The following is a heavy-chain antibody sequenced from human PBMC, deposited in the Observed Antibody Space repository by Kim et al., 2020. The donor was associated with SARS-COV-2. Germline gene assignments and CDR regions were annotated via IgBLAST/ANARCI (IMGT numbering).Heavy chain of an antibody. CDR1: GYTFTGYY. J-gene: IGHJ4*02. CDR2: INPNSGGT. Sequence: ASVKVSCKASGYTFTGYYMHWVRQAPGQGLEWMGLINPNSGGTNYAQKFQGRVTMTRDTSISTAYMELSRLRSDDTAVYYCARVSSGSWDFDYWGQGTLVTVSS. D-gene: IGHD1-26*01. CDR3: ARVSSGSWDFDY. V-gene: IGHV1-2*02.